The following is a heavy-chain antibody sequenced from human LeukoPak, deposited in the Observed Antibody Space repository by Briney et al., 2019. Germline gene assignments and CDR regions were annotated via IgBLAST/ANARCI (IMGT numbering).Heavy chain of an antibody. D-gene: IGHD6-6*01. V-gene: IGHV1-18*01. CDR2: ISDYNGNT. Sequence: GASVKVSCKASGYTFTSYVISWVRQAPGQGLEWMGWISDYNGNTNYAQKFQGRVTMTRDTSTSTVYMELSSLRSEDTAVFYCTRLGQLVFDYWGQGTLVTVSS. J-gene: IGHJ4*02. CDR1: GYTFTSYV. CDR3: TRLGQLVFDY.